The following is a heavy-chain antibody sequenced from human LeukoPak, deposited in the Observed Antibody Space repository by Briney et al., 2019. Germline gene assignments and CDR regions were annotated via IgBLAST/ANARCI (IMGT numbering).Heavy chain of an antibody. D-gene: IGHD6-13*01. CDR1: GFTFSNYY. V-gene: IGHV3-11*05. CDR3: ARDAVSLAAAGTADY. CDR2: ISSSSSCT. J-gene: IGHJ4*02. Sequence: GSLRLSCAASGFTFSNYYMSWIRQAPGKGLEWVSYISSSSSCTYYADSVKGRFTISRDNAKNSLYLQMNSLRVEGTAVYYCARDAVSLAAAGTADYWGQGYLVTVSS.